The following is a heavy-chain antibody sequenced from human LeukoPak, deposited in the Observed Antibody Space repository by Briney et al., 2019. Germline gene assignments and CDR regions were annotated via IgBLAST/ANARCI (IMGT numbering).Heavy chain of an antibody. D-gene: IGHD6-6*01. J-gene: IGHJ6*02. V-gene: IGHV3-21*01. Sequence: PGRSLRLSCAASGFTFSSYSMNWVRQAPGKGLEWVSPISSSSSYIYYADSVKGRFTISRDNAKNPLYLQMNSLRAEDTAVYYCAREPDSSSSFLYYYYYYGMDVWGQGTTVTVSS. CDR1: GFTFSSYS. CDR2: ISSSSSYI. CDR3: AREPDSSSSFLYYYYYYGMDV.